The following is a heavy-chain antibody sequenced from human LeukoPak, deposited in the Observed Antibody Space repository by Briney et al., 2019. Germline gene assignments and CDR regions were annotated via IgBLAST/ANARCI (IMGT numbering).Heavy chain of an antibody. Sequence: PSETLSLTCTVSGASISTYYWSWIRQPPGKGLEWIGYIYYSGNTKYDPSLKSRVTISVDTSKNQFSLNLSSVTAADTAVYYCARVSQGNFDYWGQGTLVTVSS. V-gene: IGHV4-59*01. J-gene: IGHJ4*02. D-gene: IGHD3-10*01. CDR2: IYYSGNT. CDR1: GASISTYY. CDR3: ARVSQGNFDY.